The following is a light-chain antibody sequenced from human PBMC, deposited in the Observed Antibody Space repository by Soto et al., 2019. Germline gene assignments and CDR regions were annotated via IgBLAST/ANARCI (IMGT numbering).Light chain of an antibody. CDR1: SSDGGGYNY. Sequence: QSALTQPPSASGSPGQSVTISCTGTSSDGGGYNYVSWYQHHPGKAPKLMIYEVSKRRSAVPDRFSRYKSGNTSSLTVSGLQAEDEADYYCSSYAGSTQGVFGAWTQLTVL. J-gene: IGLJ1*01. CDR2: EVS. V-gene: IGLV2-8*01. CDR3: SSYAGSTQGV.